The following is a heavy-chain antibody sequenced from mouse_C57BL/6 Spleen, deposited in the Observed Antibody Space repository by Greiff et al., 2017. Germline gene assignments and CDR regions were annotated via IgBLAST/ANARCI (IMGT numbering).Heavy chain of an antibody. V-gene: IGHV5-4*01. J-gene: IGHJ2*01. D-gene: IGHD1-1*01. CDR1: GFTFSSYA. CDR2: ISDGGSYT. CDR3: ARDIYYGSICRYFDY. Sequence: EVKLMESGGGLVKPGGSLKLSCAASGFTFSSYAMSWVRQTPEKRLEWVATISDGGSYTYYPDNVKGRFTISRDNAKNNLYLQMSHLKSEDTAMYYCARDIYYGSICRYFDYWGQGTTLTVSS.